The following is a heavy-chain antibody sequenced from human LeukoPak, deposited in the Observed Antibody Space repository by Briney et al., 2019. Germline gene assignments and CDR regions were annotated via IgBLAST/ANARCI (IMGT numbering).Heavy chain of an antibody. J-gene: IGHJ4*02. CDR2: ISGSGGST. D-gene: IGHD4-17*01. V-gene: IGHV3-23*01. CDR1: GFTFSSYA. CDR3: AKDRDKTTVSTGEDFDY. Sequence: GGSLRLSCAASGFTFSSYAMSWVRQAPGKGLEWVSAISGSGGSTYYADSVKGRFTISRDNSKNTLYLQMNSLRAEDTAVYYCAKDRDKTTVSTGEDFDYWGQGTLDTVSS.